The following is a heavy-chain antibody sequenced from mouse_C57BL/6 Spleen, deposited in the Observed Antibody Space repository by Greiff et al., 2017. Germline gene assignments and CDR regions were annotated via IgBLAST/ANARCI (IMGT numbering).Heavy chain of an antibody. CDR2: ISSGSSTI. D-gene: IGHD1-1*01. CDR1: GFTFSDYG. Sequence: EVQLVESGGGLVKPGGSLKLSCAASGFTFSDYGMHWVRQAPEKGLEWVAYISSGSSTIYYADTVKGRFTISRDNAKNTLFLQMTSLRSEDTAMYYCARDYYYGSGDDWGQGATLSVSS. J-gene: IGHJ2*01. V-gene: IGHV5-17*01. CDR3: ARDYYYGSGDD.